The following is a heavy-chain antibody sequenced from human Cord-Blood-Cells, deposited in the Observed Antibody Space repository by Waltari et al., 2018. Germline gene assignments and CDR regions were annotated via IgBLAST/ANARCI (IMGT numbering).Heavy chain of an antibody. J-gene: IGHJ5*02. CDR3: AGGGSYYWFDP. D-gene: IGHD1-26*01. V-gene: IGHV3-53*01. CDR1: GFPGRCTY. CDR2: IYSGGST. Sequence: VQLVESGGGLIQPGGSVRLSLAASGFPGRCTYMTWVRQAAGKGLEWVSVIYSGGSTYYADSVKGRFTISRDNSKNTLYLQMNSLRAEETAVYYCAGGGSYYWFDPWGQGTLVTVSS.